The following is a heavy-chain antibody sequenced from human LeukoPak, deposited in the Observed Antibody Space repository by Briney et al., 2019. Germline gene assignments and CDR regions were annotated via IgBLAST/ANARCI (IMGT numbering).Heavy chain of an antibody. J-gene: IGHJ3*02. CDR3: ARVPHRVVAATGGAFDI. V-gene: IGHV4-59*01. D-gene: IGHD2-15*01. CDR2: IYYSGSN. CDR1: GGSISIYY. Sequence: ESLSLVCTVSGGSISIYYWSWIRQPPGGGLEWIGYIYYSGSNNYHPSLKSRVPISVDTSKNQFSLKLSPVTARDTAVYYCARVPHRVVAATGGAFDIWGQGTMVTVSS.